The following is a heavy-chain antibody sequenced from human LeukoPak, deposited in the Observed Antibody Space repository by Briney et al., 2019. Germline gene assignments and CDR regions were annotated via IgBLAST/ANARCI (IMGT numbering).Heavy chain of an antibody. CDR3: ARPLNTVHDTSDV. V-gene: IGHV4-31*03. D-gene: IGHD3-22*01. CDR1: GDSVSSGGYY. CDR2: IYYTGST. Sequence: SETLSLTCTVSGDSVSSGGYYWVWIRQRPGKGLEWIGYIYYTGSTSYNPSLKSRLTIAADTSKNQFSLKLSSVTAADTVVYYCARPLNTVHDTSDVWGQGTMVTVSS. J-gene: IGHJ3*01.